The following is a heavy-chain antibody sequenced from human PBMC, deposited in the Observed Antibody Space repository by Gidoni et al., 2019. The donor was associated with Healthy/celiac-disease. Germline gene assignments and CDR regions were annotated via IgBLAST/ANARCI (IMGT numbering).Heavy chain of an antibody. CDR2: ISGSGGST. CDR3: AKEFPQQLPLYYYYYGMDV. D-gene: IGHD6-13*01. V-gene: IGHV3-23*04. CDR1: GFTFSSYA. Sequence: EVQLVESGRGLVQPGGSLRLSCAASGFTFSSYAMSWVRQAPGKGLEWVSAISGSGGSTYYADSVKGRFTISRDNSKNTLYLQMNSLRAEDTAVYYCAKEFPQQLPLYYYYYGMDVWGQGTTVTVSS. J-gene: IGHJ6*02.